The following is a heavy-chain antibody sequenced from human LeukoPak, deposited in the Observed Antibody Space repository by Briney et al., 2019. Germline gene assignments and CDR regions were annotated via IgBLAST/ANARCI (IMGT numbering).Heavy chain of an antibody. Sequence: GGSLRLSCAASGFTFSSHGMNWVRQAPGKGLEWVSCISPNGVITYYADSVKGRFTISRDNSKGTVYLQMNSLRAEDTAVYYCAKDDAWLQYGNWGRGTLVTVSS. D-gene: IGHD5-24*01. V-gene: IGHV3-23*01. CDR2: ISPNGVIT. CDR3: AKDDAWLQYGN. J-gene: IGHJ4*02. CDR1: GFTFSSHG.